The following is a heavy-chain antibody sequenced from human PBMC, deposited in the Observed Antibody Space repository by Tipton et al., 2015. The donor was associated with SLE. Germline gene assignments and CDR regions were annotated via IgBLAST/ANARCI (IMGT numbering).Heavy chain of an antibody. CDR3: ARQRDLDAFDI. CDR1: GASFSGYY. CDR2: LSDIGRT. V-gene: IGHV4-59*08. J-gene: IGHJ3*02. Sequence: TLPLTCTVSGASFSGYYWSWIRQPPGKGLEWIGYLSDIGRTNYKSSLRSRVTISVDTSRNLLSLKVTSVTAADTAVYYCARQRDLDAFDIWGQGTMVIVSS.